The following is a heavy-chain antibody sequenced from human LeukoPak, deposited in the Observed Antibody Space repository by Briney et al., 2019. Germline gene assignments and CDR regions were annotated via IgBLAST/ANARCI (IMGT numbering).Heavy chain of an antibody. CDR3: ARVVVPAAIPGDWFDP. D-gene: IGHD2-2*02. CDR1: GGSISSYY. Sequence: SETLSLTCTVSGGSISSYYWSWIRQPPGKGLEWIGYIYYSGSTNYNPSLKSRVTISVDTSKNQFSLKLSSVTAADTAVYYCARVVVPAAIPGDWFDPWGQGTLVTVSS. CDR2: IYYSGST. J-gene: IGHJ5*02. V-gene: IGHV4-59*08.